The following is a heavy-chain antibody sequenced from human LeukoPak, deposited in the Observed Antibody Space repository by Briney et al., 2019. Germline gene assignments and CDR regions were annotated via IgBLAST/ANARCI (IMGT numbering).Heavy chain of an antibody. V-gene: IGHV3-53*01. CDR2: IYADGGGGGT. D-gene: IGHD5-12*01. Sequence: GGSLTLSCAVSGVTVSTNYMGRVRQAPGKGLEWVSVIYADGGGGGTYYADSVKGRFTISRDNSRNTLYLQMSNLRADDTAMYYCSRDRSRGYSFTWGQGTLVTVS. CDR1: GVTVSTNY. J-gene: IGHJ5*02. CDR3: SRDRSRGYSFT.